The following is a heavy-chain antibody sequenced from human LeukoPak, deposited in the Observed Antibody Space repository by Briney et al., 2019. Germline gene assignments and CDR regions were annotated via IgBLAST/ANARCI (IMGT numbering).Heavy chain of an antibody. CDR1: GFTFSSYS. CDR3: ARGPSSGWYYVY. Sequence: GGSLRLSCAASGFTFSSYSMNWVRQAPGKGLEWVSSISSSSSYIYYADSVKGRFTISRDNAKNSLYLQMNSLRAEDTAVYYCARGPSSGWYYVYWGQGTLVTVSS. J-gene: IGHJ4*02. CDR2: ISSSSSYI. D-gene: IGHD6-19*01. V-gene: IGHV3-21*01.